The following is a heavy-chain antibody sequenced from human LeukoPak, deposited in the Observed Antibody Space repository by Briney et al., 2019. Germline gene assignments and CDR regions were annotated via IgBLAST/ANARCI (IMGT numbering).Heavy chain of an antibody. V-gene: IGHV1-69*05. CDR2: IIPIFGTA. D-gene: IGHD4-11*01. CDR3: AGQLRTTVTTYVLFPFDY. J-gene: IGHJ4*02. Sequence: ASVKVSCKASGGTLSSYAISWVRQAPGQGLEWMGGIIPIFGTANYAQKFQGRVTITTDESTSTAYMELSSLRSEDTAVYYCAGQLRTTVTTYVLFPFDYWGQGTLVTVSS. CDR1: GGTLSSYA.